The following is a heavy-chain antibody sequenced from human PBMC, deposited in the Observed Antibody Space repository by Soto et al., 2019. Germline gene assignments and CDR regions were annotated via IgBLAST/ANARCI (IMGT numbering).Heavy chain of an antibody. CDR2: ISYDGSNK. V-gene: IGHV3-30-3*01. CDR1: GFTFSTYT. J-gene: IGHJ1*01. D-gene: IGHD6-19*01. Sequence: PGGSLSLSCAASGFTFSTYTMHWVRQAPGKGLEWVALISYDGSNKNYAASVRGRFTISRDNSKNTLYLQMDSLRTEDTAVYYCARDFLEWQVAEYFQHWGQGTLVTVSS. CDR3: ARDFLEWQVAEYFQH.